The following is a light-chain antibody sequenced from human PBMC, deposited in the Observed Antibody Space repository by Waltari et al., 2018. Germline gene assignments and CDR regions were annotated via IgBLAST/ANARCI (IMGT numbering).Light chain of an antibody. CDR1: KGIGKD. Sequence: DIQMTQSPSSLSASVRDTVTITCQASKGIGKDLNWYQQKPGRAPKLLIYRASSLQSGIPSRFSGSGSGTDFTLTITSLQPEDFATYYCHQGYGFPSTFGPGTKLDIK. V-gene: IGKV1-16*01. J-gene: IGKJ3*01. CDR3: HQGYGFPST. CDR2: RAS.